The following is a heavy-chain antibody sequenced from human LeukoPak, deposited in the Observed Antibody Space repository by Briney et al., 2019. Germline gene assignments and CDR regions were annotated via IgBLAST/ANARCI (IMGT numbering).Heavy chain of an antibody. V-gene: IGHV4-34*01. CDR3: AGSSGSFFPEIDY. CDR1: GGSLNGYS. D-gene: IGHD3-10*01. Sequence: SETLSLTCAVYGGSLNGYSWTWIRQPPGKGLEWIGEINHSGSTNYNPSLKSRVTISADTSKANFSLRLSSVTAADTAVYYCAGSSGSFFPEIDYWAQGTLVTVSS. J-gene: IGHJ4*02. CDR2: INHSGST.